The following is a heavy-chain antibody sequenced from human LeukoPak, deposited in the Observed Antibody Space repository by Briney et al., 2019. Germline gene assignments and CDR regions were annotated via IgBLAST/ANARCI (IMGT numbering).Heavy chain of an antibody. D-gene: IGHD6-19*01. Sequence: PGGSLRLSCAASGFTFSSYWMSWVRQAPGKGLEWVSYISSSGSTIYYADSVKGRFTISRDNAKNSLYLQINSLRAEDTAVYYCARGKEHSSGPTGYWGQGTLVTVSS. CDR3: ARGKEHSSGPTGY. V-gene: IGHV3-48*04. J-gene: IGHJ4*02. CDR1: GFTFSSYW. CDR2: ISSSGSTI.